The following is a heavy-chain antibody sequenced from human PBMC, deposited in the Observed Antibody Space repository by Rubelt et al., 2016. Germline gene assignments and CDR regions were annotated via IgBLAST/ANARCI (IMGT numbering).Heavy chain of an antibody. D-gene: IGHD1-26*01. J-gene: IGHJ2*01. CDR3: ARRRRYSGSSYWYFDL. CDR2: INHSGST. V-gene: IGHV4-34*01. CDR1: GGSFSGYY. Sequence: QVQLQQWGAGLLKPSETLSLTCAVYGGSFSGYYWSWIRQPPGKGLEWIGEINHSGSTNYNPSLKSRVTISVDTSTIPFSLKLSSVTAADTAVYYCARRRRYSGSSYWYFDLWGRGTLVTVSS.